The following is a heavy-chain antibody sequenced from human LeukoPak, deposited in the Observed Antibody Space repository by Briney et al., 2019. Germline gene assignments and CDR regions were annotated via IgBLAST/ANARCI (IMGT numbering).Heavy chain of an antibody. V-gene: IGHV3-23*01. J-gene: IGHJ4*02. CDR3: AKDLLGVAAGNY. CDR1: GFTFSSHG. CDR2: ISGSGGDT. Sequence: RGSLRLSYAASGFTFSSHGMSWVRQGPGKVLEWVSGISGSGGDTCYADSVKGRFTISRDNSKSTLYLQMNSLRAEDTAVYSCAKDLLGVAAGNYWGQGTLVTVSS. D-gene: IGHD6-13*01.